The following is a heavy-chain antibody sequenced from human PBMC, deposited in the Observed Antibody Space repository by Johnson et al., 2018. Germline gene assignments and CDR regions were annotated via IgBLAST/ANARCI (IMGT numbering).Heavy chain of an antibody. Sequence: QVQLVQSGGGVVQPGRSLRLSCAASGFTFSSYGMHWVRQAPGKGLEWVAVISYDGSNKYYADSVKGRFTISRDNAKNSLYLKMNSRRAEDTAVYYCARDDEWNSGSYGVWGKGTTVTVSS. D-gene: IGHD1-26*01. CDR2: ISYDGSNK. CDR1: GFTFSSYG. CDR3: ARDDEWNSGSYGV. J-gene: IGHJ6*04. V-gene: IGHV3-30*03.